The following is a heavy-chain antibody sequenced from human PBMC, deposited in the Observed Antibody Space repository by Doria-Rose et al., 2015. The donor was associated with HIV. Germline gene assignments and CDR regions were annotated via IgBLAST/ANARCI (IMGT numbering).Heavy chain of an antibody. V-gene: IGHV2-26*01. CDR1: GVSLSSPGMG. J-gene: IGHJ4*02. CDR3: ARIKSSRWYHKYYFDF. CDR2: IFSDDER. D-gene: IGHD6-13*01. Sequence: QESGPVLVKPTETLTLTCTVSGVSLSSPGMGVSWIRQPPGKALEWLANIFSDDERSSKTSLKSRLTISSGPSKSQVVLTMTDMDPVVTATYYCARIKSSRWYHKYYFDFWGQGTLVIVSA.